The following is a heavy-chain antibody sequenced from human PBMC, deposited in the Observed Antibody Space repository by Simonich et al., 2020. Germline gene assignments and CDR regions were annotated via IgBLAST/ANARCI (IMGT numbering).Heavy chain of an antibody. D-gene: IGHD7-27*01. CDR3: ASGLTPLGILDD. V-gene: IGHV3-30*07. CDR1: GFTFRSYA. Sequence: GGLVKPGGSLRLSCAASGFTFRSYAMHWVSQAPGKGLEWGAVISYDGSNKYYADSVKGRFPISRDNSKHTLYLQMNSLRAEDTAVYYCASGLTPLGILDDRGQGTLVTVSS. CDR2: ISYDGSNK. J-gene: IGHJ4*02.